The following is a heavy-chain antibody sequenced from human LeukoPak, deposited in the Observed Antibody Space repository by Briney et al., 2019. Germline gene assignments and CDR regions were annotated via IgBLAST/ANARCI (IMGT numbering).Heavy chain of an antibody. CDR1: GFTFSSYS. J-gene: IGHJ3*02. D-gene: IGHD2-2*01. CDR2: ISSSSSTI. V-gene: IGHV3-48*01. Sequence: GGSLRLSCAAPGFTFSSYSMNWVRQAPGKGLEWVSYISSSSSTIYYADSVKGRFTISRDNAKNSLYLQMNSLRAEDTAVYYCARDLVVPAAIQGYDAFDIWGQGTMVTVSS. CDR3: ARDLVVPAAIQGYDAFDI.